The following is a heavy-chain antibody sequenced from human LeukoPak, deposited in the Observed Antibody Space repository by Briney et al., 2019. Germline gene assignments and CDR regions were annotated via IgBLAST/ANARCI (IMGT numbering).Heavy chain of an antibody. D-gene: IGHD3-22*01. CDR1: GGTFSSYA. CDR3: ARESSWLVYDSSGYELDY. Sequence: ASVKVSCKASGGTFSSYAISWLRQAPGQGLERMGRIIPILGIANYAQKFQGRVTITADKSTSTAYMELSSLRTHNTAVYYCARESSWLVYDSSGYELDYWVQGTLVTVSS. CDR2: IIPILGIA. J-gene: IGHJ4*02. V-gene: IGHV1-69*04.